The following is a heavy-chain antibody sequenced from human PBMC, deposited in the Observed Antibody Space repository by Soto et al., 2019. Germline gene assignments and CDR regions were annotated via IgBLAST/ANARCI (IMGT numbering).Heavy chain of an antibody. CDR3: ARSPSGSYPEFDY. J-gene: IGHJ4*02. Sequence: QVQLVESGGGVVQPGRSLRLSRAASGFPFSSYNMHWVRQAPGKGLEWVAVISYDGSNQYHADSVKGRFTLSRDNSKNTLYLQMNSQRAEDTAVYYCARSPSGSYPEFDYWGQGTLVTVSS. CDR2: ISYDGSNQ. V-gene: IGHV3-30*04. CDR1: GFPFSSYN. D-gene: IGHD1-26*01.